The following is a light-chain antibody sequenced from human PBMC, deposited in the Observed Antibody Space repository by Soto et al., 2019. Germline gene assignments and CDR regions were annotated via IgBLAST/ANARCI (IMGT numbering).Light chain of an antibody. CDR1: SSDVGGYNY. Sequence: QSVLTQPASVSGSPGQSITISCTGTSSDVGGYNYVSWYQQHPGKAPKLMIYDVSNRPSGVSNRFSGSKSGNTASLTISGLQEEDAADYYCSSYTSSSTPYVFGTGTKLTVL. CDR3: SSYTSSSTPYV. V-gene: IGLV2-14*01. CDR2: DVS. J-gene: IGLJ1*01.